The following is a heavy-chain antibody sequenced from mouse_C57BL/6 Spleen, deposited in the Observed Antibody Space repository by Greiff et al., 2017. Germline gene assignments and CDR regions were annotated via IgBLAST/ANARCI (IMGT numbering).Heavy chain of an antibody. CDR1: GYTFTDYY. J-gene: IGHJ1*03. CDR2: INPNNGGT. V-gene: IGHV1-26*01. CDR3: ARRGVYYGSSYEGYFDV. Sequence: VQLQQSGPELVKPGASVKISCKASGYTFTDYYMNWVKQSHGKSLEWIGDINPNNGGTSYNQKFKGKATLTVDKSSSTAYMELRSLTSEDSAVYYCARRGVYYGSSYEGYFDVWGTGTTVTVSS. D-gene: IGHD1-1*01.